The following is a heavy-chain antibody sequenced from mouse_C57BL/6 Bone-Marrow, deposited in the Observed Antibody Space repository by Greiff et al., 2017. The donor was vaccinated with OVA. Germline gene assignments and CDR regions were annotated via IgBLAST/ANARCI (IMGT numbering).Heavy chain of an antibody. CDR2: INYDGSST. J-gene: IGHJ3*01. CDR3: ARDSSGPFAY. D-gene: IGHD3-2*02. CDR1: GFTFSDYY. Sequence: EVMLVESEGGLVQPGSSMKLSCTASGFTFSDYYMAWVRQVPEKGLEWVANINYDGSSTYYLDSLKSRFIISRDNAKNILYLQMSSLKSEDTATYYCARDSSGPFAYWGQGTLVTVSA. V-gene: IGHV5-16*01.